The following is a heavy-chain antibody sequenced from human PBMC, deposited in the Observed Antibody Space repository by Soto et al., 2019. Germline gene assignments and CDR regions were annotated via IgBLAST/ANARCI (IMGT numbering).Heavy chain of an antibody. D-gene: IGHD6-19*01. Sequence: QLQLQESGPGLVRPSETLSLTCTVSGDSIGRNSYYWGWIRQPPGKGLEWIGSVYYRGSTYYNPSLKSRVTVSLDTPKNQFSLTLTSVTAADSAIYYCARITGAVVEYWGQGTLVTVSS. CDR3: ARITGAVVEY. CDR1: GDSIGRNSYY. J-gene: IGHJ4*02. CDR2: VYYRGST. V-gene: IGHV4-39*01.